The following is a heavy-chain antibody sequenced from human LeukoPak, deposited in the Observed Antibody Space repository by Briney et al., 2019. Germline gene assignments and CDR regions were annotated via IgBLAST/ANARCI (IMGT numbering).Heavy chain of an antibody. Sequence: SVKVSCKPYGYTFTSQGIRGVQQAPRQGLEWMGWISAYNGNTNSAQKLQGRLTMTKDTSTSTAYMELRSLRSDDTAVYYCAGDKESGSYRFQDYWGQGTLVTVSS. V-gene: IGHV1-18*01. J-gene: IGHJ4*02. CDR3: AGDKESGSYRFQDY. CDR2: ISAYNGNT. D-gene: IGHD1-26*01. CDR1: GYTFTSQG.